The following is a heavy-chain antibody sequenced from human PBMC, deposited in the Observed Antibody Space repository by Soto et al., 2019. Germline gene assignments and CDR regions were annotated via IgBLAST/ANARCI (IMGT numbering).Heavy chain of an antibody. Sequence: GGSLRLSCAASGFTFSSYWMHWVRQAPGKGLVWVSRINSDGSTTGYADSVKGRFTISRDNAKNTLYLQMNSLRAEDMAVYYCAKEFEYWGQGSLVTVSS. CDR3: AKEFEY. V-gene: IGHV3-74*01. J-gene: IGHJ4*02. CDR2: INSDGSTT. CDR1: GFTFSSYW.